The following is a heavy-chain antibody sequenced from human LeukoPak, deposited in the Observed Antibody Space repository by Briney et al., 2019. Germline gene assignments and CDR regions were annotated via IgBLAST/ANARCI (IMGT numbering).Heavy chain of an antibody. CDR2: INPNSGGT. D-gene: IGHD5-18*01. Sequence: ASVKVSCKASGYTFTGYYMHWVRQAPGQGLEWMGWINPNSGGTNYAQKFQGRVTMTRDTSISTAYMELSRLRSDDTAVYYCARDLRSGGVTYGQDSWGQGTLVTVSS. J-gene: IGHJ4*02. CDR1: GYTFTGYY. V-gene: IGHV1-2*02. CDR3: ARDLRSGGVTYGQDS.